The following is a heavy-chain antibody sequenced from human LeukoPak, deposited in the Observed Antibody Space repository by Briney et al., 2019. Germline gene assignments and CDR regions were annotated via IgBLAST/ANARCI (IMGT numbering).Heavy chain of an antibody. CDR1: GFTFDDYA. CDR3: ARDSILDY. CDR2: ISWNSGSI. V-gene: IGHV3-9*01. J-gene: IGHJ4*02. Sequence: GGSLRLSCAASGFTFDDYAMHWVRQAPGKGLEWVSGISWNSGSIGYADSVKGRFTISRDNAKNSLYLQMNSLRAEDTAVYYCARDSILDYWGQGTLVTVSS.